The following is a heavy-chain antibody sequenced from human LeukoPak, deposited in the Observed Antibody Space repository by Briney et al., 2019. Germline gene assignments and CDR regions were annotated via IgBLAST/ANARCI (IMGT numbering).Heavy chain of an antibody. J-gene: IGHJ4*02. CDR1: GFTFSNYG. V-gene: IGHV3-30*02. CDR2: IRYDGSNT. CDR3: AKGGSTYSYSFDN. Sequence: GGSLRLSCAASGFTFSNYGMHWVRQAPGKGLEWVAFIRYDGSNTYYADSVKGRFTISRGNSRNTLSLQMDSLRAEDTAVYYCAKGGSTYSYSFDNWGQGTLVTVSS. D-gene: IGHD2-15*01.